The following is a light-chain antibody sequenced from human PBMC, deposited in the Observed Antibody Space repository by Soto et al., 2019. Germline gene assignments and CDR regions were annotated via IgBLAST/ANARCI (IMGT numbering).Light chain of an antibody. CDR3: GTWDSSLSGVV. CDR2: ENN. Sequence: QSALTQPPSVSAAPGQKVTISCSGSSSNIGSNYVSWYQQLPGTAPKLLIYENNKRPSGIPDRFSGSKSGTSATLGITGFQTGDEADYYCGTWDSSLSGVVFGGGTKLTVL. J-gene: IGLJ2*01. V-gene: IGLV1-51*02. CDR1: SSNIGSNY.